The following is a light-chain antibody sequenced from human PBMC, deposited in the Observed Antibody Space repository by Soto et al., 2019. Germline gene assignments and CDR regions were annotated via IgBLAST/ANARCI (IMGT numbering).Light chain of an antibody. CDR2: GAS. Sequence: EIVLTQSPVTLSLSPGERATLSCRASQRITDNFLAWFQQKPGLAPRLLISGASTRASGVPDRFSGGGSGTDFVLTIIRLEPEDFAVDFCQQYGRSPFTFGQGTKLQIK. CDR3: QQYGRSPFT. V-gene: IGKV3-20*01. CDR1: QRITDNF. J-gene: IGKJ2*01.